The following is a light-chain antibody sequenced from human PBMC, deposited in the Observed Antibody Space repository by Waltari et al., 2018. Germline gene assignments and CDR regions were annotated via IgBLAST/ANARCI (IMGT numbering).Light chain of an antibody. V-gene: IGKV3-20*01. CDR2: GAS. CDR1: QSVRSNY. Sequence: EIVLTQSPGTLSLSPGERATLSCRASQSVRSNYLAWYQQKPGQAPSLLIYGASSRATDIPDRFSGTWSGTDFTLTISGLEPEDFAVYYCQQFDISPHTFGQGTKVEIK. J-gene: IGKJ1*01. CDR3: QQFDISPHT.